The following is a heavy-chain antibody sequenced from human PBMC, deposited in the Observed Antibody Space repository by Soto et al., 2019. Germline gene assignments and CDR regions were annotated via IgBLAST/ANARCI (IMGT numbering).Heavy chain of an antibody. V-gene: IGHV4-34*01. CDR2: INHGGSS. D-gene: IGHD2-2*01. Sequence: QVQLQQWGAGLLKPSETLSLTCAVYGGSFSGYYWSWIRQPPGKGLEWIGEINHGGSSNYNPSLKSRVTISVDTSKNQFSLKLSSVTAADTAVYYCASIVVVPAAMPSYYYYYYMDVWGKGTTVTVSS. CDR1: GGSFSGYY. CDR3: ASIVVVPAAMPSYYYYYYMDV. J-gene: IGHJ6*03.